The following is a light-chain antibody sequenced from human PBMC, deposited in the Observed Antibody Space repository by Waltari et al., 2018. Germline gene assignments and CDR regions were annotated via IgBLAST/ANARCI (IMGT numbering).Light chain of an antibody. J-gene: IGLJ1*01. CDR1: STDLAIYNL. CDR3: CSYTGSSTSYG. Sequence: QSALSQPASVSGSPGQSLTITCTGASTDLAIYNLVALYQHHPNRAPKLIIYKATKRPSGISHRFSGAKSGATASLRISGLQADDEADYYCCSYTGSSTSYGCGGGTKVTVL. CDR2: KAT. V-gene: IGLV2-23*01.